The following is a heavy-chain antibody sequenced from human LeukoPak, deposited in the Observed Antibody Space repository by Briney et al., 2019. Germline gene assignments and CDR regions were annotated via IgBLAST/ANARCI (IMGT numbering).Heavy chain of an antibody. CDR1: GLTFSDYW. V-gene: IGHV3-7*01. CDR3: AREIDQVLSGYYPYYMDV. J-gene: IGHJ6*03. CDR2: IKQDGSEK. D-gene: IGHD2-2*01. Sequence: GGSLRLSCAASGLTFSDYWMSWVRQAPGKGLEWVANIKQDGSEKYYVDSVKGRFTISRDNAKNSLYLQMNSLRAEDTAVYYCAREIDQVLSGYYPYYMDVWGKGTTVTLSS.